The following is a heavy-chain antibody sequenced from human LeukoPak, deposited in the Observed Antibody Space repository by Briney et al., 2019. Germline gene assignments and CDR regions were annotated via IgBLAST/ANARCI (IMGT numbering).Heavy chain of an antibody. V-gene: IGHV3-23*01. CDR2: ISGSGGST. J-gene: IGHJ4*02. D-gene: IGHD5-12*01. Sequence: GGSLRLSCAASGFTFSSYAMSWVRQAPGKGLEWVSAISGSGGSTYYADSVKGRFTISRDNSKNTLYLQMNSLRAKDTAVYYCAKDISPVATIQEGFDYWGQGTLVTVSS. CDR3: AKDISPVATIQEGFDY. CDR1: GFTFSSYA.